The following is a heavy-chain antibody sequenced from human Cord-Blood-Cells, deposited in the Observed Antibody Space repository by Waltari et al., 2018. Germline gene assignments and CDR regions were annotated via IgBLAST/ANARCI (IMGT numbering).Heavy chain of an antibody. CDR1: GGSISSHY. V-gene: IGHV4-59*11. Sequence: QVQLQESGPGLVKPSETLSLTCTVSGGSISSHYWSWIRQPPGKGLEWIGYIYYSGSTNYNPSPKSRVTISVDTSKNQFSLKLSSVTAADTAVYYCARGEGGATIYYHGMDVWGQGTTVTVSS. J-gene: IGHJ6*02. D-gene: IGHD1-26*01. CDR2: IYYSGST. CDR3: ARGEGGATIYYHGMDV.